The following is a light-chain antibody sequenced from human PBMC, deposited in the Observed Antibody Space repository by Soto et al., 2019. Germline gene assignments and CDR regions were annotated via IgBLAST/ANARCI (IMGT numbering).Light chain of an antibody. CDR2: RVS. J-gene: IGKJ4*01. CDR3: QQYGNVPLT. V-gene: IGKV3-20*01. CDR1: QSVSTRY. Sequence: EVVLTQSTGTLSLSPGEGATLSCMASQSVSTRYFAWYQQKLGQAPRLLIYRVSSRATGMPDRFSGSGSATDFTLTIGRLETEDFAVYYCQQYGNVPLTFGGGTKVEIK.